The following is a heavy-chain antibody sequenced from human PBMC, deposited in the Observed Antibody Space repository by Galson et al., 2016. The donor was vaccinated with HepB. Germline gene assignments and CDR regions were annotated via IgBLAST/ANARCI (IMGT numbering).Heavy chain of an antibody. CDR1: GFTFSSYP. CDR2: ISGGDYST. V-gene: IGHV3-23*01. CDR3: AKGLQYYSYALDV. Sequence: SLRLSCAASGFTFSSYPMSWVRQAPGKGLEWVSTISGGDYSTYYADSVKGRFTISRDNSKNTLDLQMNSLRAEDTAIYYCAKGLQYYSYALDVWGQGTTVTVSS. J-gene: IGHJ6*02.